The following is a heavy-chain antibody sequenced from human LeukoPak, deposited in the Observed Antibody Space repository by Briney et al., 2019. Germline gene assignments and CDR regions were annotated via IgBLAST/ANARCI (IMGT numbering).Heavy chain of an antibody. V-gene: IGHV3-64*01. CDR2: ISSNGGST. CDR3: ARDLSGGGLDY. D-gene: IGHD3-10*01. Sequence: PGGSLRLSCAASGFTFSVSVMHWVRQAPGKGLEYVSVISSNGGSTSYANSVKGRFTISRDNSKNTLYLQMGSLRAGDMAVYYCARDLSGGGLDYWGQGTLVTVSS. CDR1: GFTFSVSV. J-gene: IGHJ4*02.